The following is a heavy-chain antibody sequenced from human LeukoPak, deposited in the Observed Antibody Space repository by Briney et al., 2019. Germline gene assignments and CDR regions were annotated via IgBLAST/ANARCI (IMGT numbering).Heavy chain of an antibody. CDR2: VRQDGGAT. J-gene: IGHJ4*02. V-gene: IGHV3-7*01. D-gene: IGHD5-18*01. Sequence: GGSLRLSCAASGFTFTSYWMTWVRQAPGKGLEWVANVRQDGGATYYGDSVKGRFTIPRDNSKNSLFLQMNSLRADDTAIYYCATSKDTAGGPYWGQGTLVTVSS. CDR1: GFTFTSYW. CDR3: ATSKDTAGGPY.